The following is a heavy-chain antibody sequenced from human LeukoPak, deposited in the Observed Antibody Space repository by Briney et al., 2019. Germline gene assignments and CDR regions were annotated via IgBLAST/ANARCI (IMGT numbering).Heavy chain of an antibody. Sequence: NPGGSLRLSCAASGFTVSSNYMSWVRQAPGKGLEWVSSISSSSRYIHYADSVKGRFTISRDNAKNSLYLQMNSLRAEDTAVYYCARDREEDYYMDVWGKGTTVTVSS. CDR3: ARDREEDYYMDV. J-gene: IGHJ6*03. V-gene: IGHV3-21*01. CDR2: ISSSSRYI. CDR1: GFTVSSNY.